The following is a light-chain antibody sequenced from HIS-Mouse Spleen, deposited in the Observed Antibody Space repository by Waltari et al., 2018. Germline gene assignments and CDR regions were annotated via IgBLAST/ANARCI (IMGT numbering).Light chain of an antibody. Sequence: QSALTQPPSVSGSPGQSVTIPCTGTSSDVGSYNRVSRYQQPPGTAPKLMIYEVSNRPSGVPDRFSGSKSGNTASLTISGLQAEDEADYYCSLYTSSSTLVFGGGTKLTVL. CDR2: EVS. J-gene: IGLJ2*01. CDR3: SLYTSSSTLV. V-gene: IGLV2-18*01. CDR1: SSDVGSYNR.